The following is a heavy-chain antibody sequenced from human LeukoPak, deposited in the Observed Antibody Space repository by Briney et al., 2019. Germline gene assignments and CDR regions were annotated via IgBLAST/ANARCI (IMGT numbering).Heavy chain of an antibody. CDR2: ISYDGSNK. Sequence: RGSLRLSCAASGFTFSSYAMHWVRQAPGKGLEWVAVISYDGSNKYYADSVKGRFTISRDISLHLQMNSLRSEDTAVYYCARDPRPYDILTGYYWGPGAFDYWGQGTLVTVSS. D-gene: IGHD3-9*01. CDR1: GFTFSSYA. V-gene: IGHV3-30-3*01. J-gene: IGHJ4*02. CDR3: ARDPRPYDILTGYYWGPGAFDY.